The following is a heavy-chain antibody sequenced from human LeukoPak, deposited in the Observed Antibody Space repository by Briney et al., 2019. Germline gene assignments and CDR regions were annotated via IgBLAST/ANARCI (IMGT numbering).Heavy chain of an antibody. D-gene: IGHD6-13*01. Sequence: PSETLSLTCAIYGGSFSHYYWSWIRQPPGKGLEWIGYIYHSGSTNYNPSLKSRVTISADTSKDQFSLKLASVTAADTAVYYCATGYSSTWYYFDYWGQGTLVTVSS. CDR2: IYHSGST. J-gene: IGHJ4*02. V-gene: IGHV4-59*01. CDR1: GGSFSHYY. CDR3: ATGYSSTWYYFDY.